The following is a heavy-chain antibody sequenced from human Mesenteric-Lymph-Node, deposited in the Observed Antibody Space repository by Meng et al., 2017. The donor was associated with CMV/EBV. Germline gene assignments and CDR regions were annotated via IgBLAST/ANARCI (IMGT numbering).Heavy chain of an antibody. V-gene: IGHV3-53*01. CDR3: ARLVGATSYYYYYGMDV. J-gene: IGHJ6*02. Sequence: GESLKISCAASGFPFSSFEMNWVRQAPGKGLEWVSVIYSGGSTYYADSVKGRFTISRDNSKNTLYLQMNSLRAEDTAVYYCARLVGATSYYYYYGMDVWGQGTTVTVSS. CDR1: GFPFSSFE. CDR2: IYSGGST. D-gene: IGHD1-26*01.